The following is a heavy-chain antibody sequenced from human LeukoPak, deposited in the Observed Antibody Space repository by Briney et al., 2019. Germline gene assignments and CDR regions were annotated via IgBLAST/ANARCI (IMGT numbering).Heavy chain of an antibody. Sequence: GGSLRLSCAASGFTFSSYAINCVRQAPGRGLEWVSAISGSGGTTYYADSVKGRFTISRDNTKNSLYLQMNSLRAEDTAVYYCARLARFFDWSQADAFDIWGQGTMVTVSS. V-gene: IGHV3-23*01. D-gene: IGHD3-9*01. J-gene: IGHJ3*02. CDR2: ISGSGGTT. CDR3: ARLARFFDWSQADAFDI. CDR1: GFTFSSYA.